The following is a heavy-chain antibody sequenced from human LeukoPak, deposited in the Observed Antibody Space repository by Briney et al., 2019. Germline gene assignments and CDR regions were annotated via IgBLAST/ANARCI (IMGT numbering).Heavy chain of an antibody. CDR2: MNPNSGNT. V-gene: IGHV1-8*01. Sequence: GASVKVSCKASGYTFTSCDINWVRQATGQGLEWMGWMNPNSGNTGYAQKFQGRVTMTRNTSISTAYMELSSLRSEDTAVYYCARDYVEMATIAGYWGQGTLVTVSS. D-gene: IGHD5-24*01. J-gene: IGHJ4*02. CDR1: GYTFTSCD. CDR3: ARDYVEMATIAGY.